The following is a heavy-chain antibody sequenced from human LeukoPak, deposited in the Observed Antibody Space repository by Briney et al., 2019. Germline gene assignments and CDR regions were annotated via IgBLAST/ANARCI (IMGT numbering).Heavy chain of an antibody. CDR2: ISYSGST. V-gene: IGHV4-59*01. J-gene: IGHJ4*02. Sequence: PSETLSLTCTVSGGSISSYYWSWIRQPPGKGLEWIGYISYSGSTNYSPSLKSRVTISVDTSKNQFSLKLSSVTAADTAVYYCARVGDGYKPQFDYWGQGALVTVSS. CDR3: ARVGDGYKPQFDY. CDR1: GGSISSYY. D-gene: IGHD5-24*01.